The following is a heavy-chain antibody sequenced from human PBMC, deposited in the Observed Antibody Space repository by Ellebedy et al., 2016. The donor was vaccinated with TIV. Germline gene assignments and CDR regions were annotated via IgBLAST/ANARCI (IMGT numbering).Heavy chain of an antibody. J-gene: IGHJ6*02. CDR2: IYSGGST. CDR1: GFTVSSNY. V-gene: IGHV3-53*01. D-gene: IGHD2-21*02. CDR3: ARDRVVTAMRYYYYGMDV. Sequence: GGSLRLXXAASGFTVSSNYMSWVRQAPGKGLEWVSVIYSGGSTYYADSVKGRFTISRDNSKNTLYLQMNSRRAEDTAVYYCARDRVVTAMRYYYYGMDVWGQGTTVTVSS.